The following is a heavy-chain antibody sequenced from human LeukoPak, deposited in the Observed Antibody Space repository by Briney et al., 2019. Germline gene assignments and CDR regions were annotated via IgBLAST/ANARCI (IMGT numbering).Heavy chain of an antibody. J-gene: IGHJ4*02. CDR2: ISGSGGST. Sequence: PGGSLRLSCAASGFTFSSYAMSWVRQAPGKGLEWVSAISGSGGSTYYAHSVKGRFTISRDNSKNTVYLQMNSLRAEDTAVYYCAKTTIGYSSGRYPGWPVDYWGQGTLVTVAS. CDR1: GFTFSSYA. CDR3: AKTTIGYSSGRYPGWPVDY. V-gene: IGHV3-23*01. D-gene: IGHD6-19*01.